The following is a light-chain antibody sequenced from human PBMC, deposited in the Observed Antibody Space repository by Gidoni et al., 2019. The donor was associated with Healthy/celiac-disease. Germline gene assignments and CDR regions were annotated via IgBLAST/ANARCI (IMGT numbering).Light chain of an antibody. Sequence: EIVMTQSPATLSVPPGERATLSCRASQSVSSNLAWYQQKPGQAPRLLIYGPSTRATGIPARFSGSGSGTEFTLTISSLQSEDFAVYYCQQYNNWPLTFGGXTKVEIK. CDR3: QQYNNWPLT. CDR1: QSVSSN. J-gene: IGKJ4*01. CDR2: GPS. V-gene: IGKV3-15*01.